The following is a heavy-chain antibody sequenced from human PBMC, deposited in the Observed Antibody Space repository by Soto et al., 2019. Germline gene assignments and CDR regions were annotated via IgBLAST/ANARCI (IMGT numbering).Heavy chain of an antibody. Sequence: PSETLSLTCTVSGGSISSGNYCWSWHRQPPGKGLEWIGFIHYSGSSYYNQSLKSRVNISVDTSKNQFSLKLDSVTAADTAVYYCARDLDTATYFDYWGHGTLVTVSS. CDR2: IHYSGSS. CDR1: GGSISSGNYC. J-gene: IGHJ4*01. D-gene: IGHD5-18*01. V-gene: IGHV4-30-4*01. CDR3: ARDLDTATYFDY.